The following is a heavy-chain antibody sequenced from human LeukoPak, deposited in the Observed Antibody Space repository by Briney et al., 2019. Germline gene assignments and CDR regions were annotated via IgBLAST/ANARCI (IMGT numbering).Heavy chain of an antibody. J-gene: IGHJ5*02. V-gene: IGHV1-18*01. CDR1: GYTFTSYG. CDR3: ARGASGSPTLNWFDP. Sequence: ASVKVSCKASGYTFTSYGISWVRQAPGQGLEWMGWISAYNGNTNYAQKLQGRVTMTTDTSTSTAYMELSSLRSEDTAVYYCARGASGSPTLNWFDPWGQGTLVTVSS. CDR2: ISAYNGNT. D-gene: IGHD1-26*01.